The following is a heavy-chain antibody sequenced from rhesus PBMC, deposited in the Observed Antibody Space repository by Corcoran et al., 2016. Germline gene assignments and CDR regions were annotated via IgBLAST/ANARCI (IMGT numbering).Heavy chain of an antibody. CDR2: ISESGGTT. V-gene: IGHV3-100*02. Sequence: EVQLVESGGGLLTPGGSLRLSCVASGFPFSGYAIHWVRPAPGKGLEWVSVISESGGTTYYADSVKGRFTISRDNAKNSLFLQMNSLRAEDTAVYYCSNHYGSSYYWGQGVLVTVSS. J-gene: IGHJ4*01. D-gene: IGHD4-29*01. CDR3: SNHYGSSYY. CDR1: GFPFSGYA.